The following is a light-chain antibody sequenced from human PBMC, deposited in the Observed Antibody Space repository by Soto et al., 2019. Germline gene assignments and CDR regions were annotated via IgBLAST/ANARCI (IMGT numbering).Light chain of an antibody. CDR1: QSVLYSSDNKNY. V-gene: IGKV4-1*01. CDR2: WAS. Sequence: DFVMTQSPDSLAVSLGERATINCRSSQSVLYSSDNKNYFAWYQQKPGQPPKLIIYWASTRESGVPDRFSGSGPGTDFTLTISSLQAEDVAVYYCQQYYSTPLTFGGGTKVDIK. J-gene: IGKJ4*01. CDR3: QQYYSTPLT.